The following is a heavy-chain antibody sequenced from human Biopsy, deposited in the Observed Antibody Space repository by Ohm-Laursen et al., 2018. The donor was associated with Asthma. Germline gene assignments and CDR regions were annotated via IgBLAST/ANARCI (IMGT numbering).Heavy chain of an antibody. J-gene: IGHJ4*02. V-gene: IGHV3-23*01. Sequence: GSLRLSCAAPGFMFRSFGMHWVRQAPGKGLERVSAITGSGGTTYYADSVRGRFTISRDNSKSTLFLQMDSLSAEDTAVYYCAKDFRGIAVAGDRGFDYWGQGTLVTVSS. CDR1: GFMFRSFG. CDR2: ITGSGGTT. CDR3: AKDFRGIAVAGDRGFDY. D-gene: IGHD6-19*01.